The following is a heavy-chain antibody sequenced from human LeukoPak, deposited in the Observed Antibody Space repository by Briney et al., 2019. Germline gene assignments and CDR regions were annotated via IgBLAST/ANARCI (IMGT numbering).Heavy chain of an antibody. D-gene: IGHD2-2*02. CDR2: FYYSGST. CDR1: GGSVSRYS. Sequence: SETLSLTCTVSGGSVSRYSWSWIRQPPGKGLEWIGYFYYSGSTNYNPSLKSRVTISVDTSKSQFSLNLTSVTAADTAVYYCARTRSQAISAQYFDYWGQGTLVTVSS. J-gene: IGHJ4*02. V-gene: IGHV4-59*08. CDR3: ARTRSQAISAQYFDY.